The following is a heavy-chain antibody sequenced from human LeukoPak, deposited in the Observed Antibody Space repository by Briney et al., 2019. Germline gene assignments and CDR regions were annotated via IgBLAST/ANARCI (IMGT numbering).Heavy chain of an antibody. V-gene: IGHV4-30-4*08. CDR3: ARDNKQQLAKYYFYYMDV. CDR1: GGSISSGDYY. CDR2: IYYSGST. D-gene: IGHD6-13*01. J-gene: IGHJ6*03. Sequence: PSETLSLTCTVSGGSISSGDYYWSWIRQPPGKGLEWIAYIYYSGSTYYNPSLKSRVTISVDTSKNQFSLKLSSVTAADTAVYYCARDNKQQLAKYYFYYMDVWGKGTTVTVSS.